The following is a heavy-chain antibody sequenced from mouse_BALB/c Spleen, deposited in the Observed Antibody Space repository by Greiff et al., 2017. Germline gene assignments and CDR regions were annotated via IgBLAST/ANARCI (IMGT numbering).Heavy chain of an antibody. CDR1: GFTFSSFG. Sequence: EVKLMESGGGLVKPGGSLKLSCAASGFTFSSFGMHWVRQAPEKGLEWVAYISSGSSTIYYADTVKGRFTISRDNPKNTLFLQMTSLRSEDTAMYYCARDYGYRFAYWGQGTLVTVSA. CDR2: ISSGSSTI. CDR3: ARDYGYRFAY. D-gene: IGHD1-2*01. J-gene: IGHJ3*01. V-gene: IGHV5-17*02.